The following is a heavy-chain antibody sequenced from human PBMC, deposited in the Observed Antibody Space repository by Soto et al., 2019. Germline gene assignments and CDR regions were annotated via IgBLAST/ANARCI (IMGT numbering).Heavy chain of an antibody. CDR2: ISLYNGDT. CDR1: GYTFTHYG. CDR3: ARIGYGVNAFDL. J-gene: IGHJ4*02. D-gene: IGHD4-17*01. Sequence: QVQLVQSGAEVKQPGASVKVSCKTSGYTFTHYGIGWVRQAPGQGLEWMGWISLYNGDTRYAQKLQGRVTMATDTSTSTAYMELRSLTSNDTAGYYCARIGYGVNAFDLWGQGTLVIVPS. V-gene: IGHV1-18*01.